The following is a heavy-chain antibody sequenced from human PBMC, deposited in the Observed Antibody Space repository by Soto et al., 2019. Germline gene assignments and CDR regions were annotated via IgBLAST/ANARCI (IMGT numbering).Heavy chain of an antibody. CDR1: GFTFSSYA. J-gene: IGHJ4*02. CDR2: ISGSGGIT. V-gene: IGHV3-23*01. CDR3: AKGNYYDSSGYYPR. D-gene: IGHD3-22*01. Sequence: GGSLRLSCAASGFTFSSYAMSWVRQAPGKGLEWVSAISGSGGITYYADSVKGRFTISRDNSKNTLYLQMNSLRAEDTAVYYCAKGNYYDSSGYYPRWGQGTLVTVSS.